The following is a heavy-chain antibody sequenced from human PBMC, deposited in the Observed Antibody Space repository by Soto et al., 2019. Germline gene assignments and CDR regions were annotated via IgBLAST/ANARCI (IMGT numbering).Heavy chain of an antibody. CDR1: GFTFSTYA. D-gene: IGHD4-4*01. V-gene: IGHV3-30*04. Sequence: QVHLVESGGGVVQPGRSLRLSCAASGFTFSTYAMHWVRQAPGKGLEWVAVISYDGSYKYYADSVKGRFTISRDNSKNMLYLQMNSLGAEDTAVYYCVRVQSTGADTNYRGYHYDGMDVGGQGTTFTVSS. J-gene: IGHJ6*02. CDR3: VRVQSTGADTNYRGYHYDGMDV. CDR2: ISYDGSYK.